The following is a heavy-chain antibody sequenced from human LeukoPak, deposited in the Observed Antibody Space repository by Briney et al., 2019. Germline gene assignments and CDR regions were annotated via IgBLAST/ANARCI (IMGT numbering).Heavy chain of an antibody. Sequence: GGSLRLSCAASGFTFSSYSMNWVRQAPGKGLEWVSSISSSSSYIYYADSVKGRFTISRDNAKNSLYLQMNSLRAEDTAVYYCARDVDSSGWDPLGYWGQGTLVTVSS. CDR1: GFTFSSYS. CDR3: ARDVDSSGWDPLGY. J-gene: IGHJ4*02. D-gene: IGHD6-19*01. CDR2: ISSSSSYI. V-gene: IGHV3-21*01.